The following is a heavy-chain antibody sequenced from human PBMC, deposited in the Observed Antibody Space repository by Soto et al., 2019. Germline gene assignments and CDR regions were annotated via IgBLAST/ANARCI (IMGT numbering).Heavy chain of an antibody. J-gene: IGHJ5*02. D-gene: IGHD6-6*01. Sequence: KLSETLSLTCAVSGGSISSGGYSWSWIRQPPGKGLEWIGYIYHSGSTYCNPSLKSRVTISVDRSKNQFSLKLSSVTAAGTAVYYCAREASSSCKYWFDPWGQGNLVTVSS. CDR2: IYHSGST. V-gene: IGHV4-30-2*01. CDR1: GGSISSGGYS. CDR3: AREASSSCKYWFDP.